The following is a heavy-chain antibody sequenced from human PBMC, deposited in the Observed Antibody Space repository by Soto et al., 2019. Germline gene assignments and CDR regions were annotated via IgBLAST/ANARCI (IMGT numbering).Heavy chain of an antibody. CDR2: INHSGST. CDR1: GGSFSGYY. V-gene: IGHV4-34*01. CDR3: ARGATGIAVAGTSYYFDY. D-gene: IGHD6-19*01. Sequence: SETLSLTCAVYGGSFSGYYWSWIRQPPGKGLEWIGEINHSGSTNYNPSLKSRVTISVDTSKNQFSLKLISVTAADTAVYYCARGATGIAVAGTSYYFDYWGQGTLVTVSS. J-gene: IGHJ4*02.